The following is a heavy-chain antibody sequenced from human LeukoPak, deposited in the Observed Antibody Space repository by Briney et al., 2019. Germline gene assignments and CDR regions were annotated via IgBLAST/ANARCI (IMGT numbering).Heavy chain of an antibody. Sequence: SETLSLTCAVYGGSFSGYYWSWIRQPPGKGLEWIGEINHSGSTNYNPSLKSRVTISVDTSKNQFSLKLSSVTAADTAVYYCARMKGDFWSGYYSAFDYWGQGTLVTVSS. J-gene: IGHJ4*02. CDR2: INHSGST. V-gene: IGHV4-34*01. CDR3: ARMKGDFWSGYYSAFDY. CDR1: GGSFSGYY. D-gene: IGHD3-3*01.